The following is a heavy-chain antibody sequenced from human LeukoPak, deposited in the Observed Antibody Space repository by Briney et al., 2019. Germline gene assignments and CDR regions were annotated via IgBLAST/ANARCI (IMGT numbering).Heavy chain of an antibody. CDR1: GFTFSSYS. CDR2: ISSSSSTI. D-gene: IGHD3-10*01. Sequence: PGGSLRLSCAASGFTFSSYSMNWVRQAPGKGLEWVSYISSSSSTIYYADSVKGRFTISRDNAKNSLYLQMNSLRAEDTAVYYCARMARGWFGELLLTNFDYWGQGTLVTVSS. V-gene: IGHV3-48*01. CDR3: ARMARGWFGELLLTNFDY. J-gene: IGHJ4*02.